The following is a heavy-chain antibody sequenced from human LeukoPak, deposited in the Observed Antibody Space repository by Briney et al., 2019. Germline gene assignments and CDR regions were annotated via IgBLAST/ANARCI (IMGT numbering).Heavy chain of an antibody. CDR1: GFTFSSYG. V-gene: IGHV3-30*03. D-gene: IGHD3-9*01. J-gene: IGHJ5*02. CDR3: ATEILTGYYPP. Sequence: GRSLRLSCAASGFTFSSYGMHWVRQAPGKGLEWVAVISYDGSNKYYADSVKGRFTISRDNSKNTLYLQMNSLRAEDTAVYYCATEILTGYYPPWGQGTLVTVSS. CDR2: ISYDGSNK.